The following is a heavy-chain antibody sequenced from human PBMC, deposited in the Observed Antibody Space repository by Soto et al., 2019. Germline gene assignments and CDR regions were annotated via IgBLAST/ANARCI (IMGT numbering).Heavy chain of an antibody. J-gene: IGHJ4*02. CDR1: GFTFSSYW. CDR2: IKQDGSEK. V-gene: IGHV3-7*03. D-gene: IGHD2-21*01. Sequence: XGSLRLSFSASGFTFSSYWMSWVRQAPGKGLEWVANIKQDGSEKYYVDSVKGRFTISRDNAKNSLYLQMNSLRAEDTAVYYCARDLFYSRVFDYWGQGTLVTVSS. CDR3: ARDLFYSRVFDY.